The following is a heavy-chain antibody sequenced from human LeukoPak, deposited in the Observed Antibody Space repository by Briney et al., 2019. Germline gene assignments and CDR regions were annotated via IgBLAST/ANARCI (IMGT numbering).Heavy chain of an antibody. Sequence: GESLKISCKGSGYSFTSYWIGWVRQMPGKGLEWMGIIYPGDSDTRYSPSFQGQVTISADKSISTAYLQWSSLKASDTAMYYCARHISLRVTTGPYYYYYYYMDVWGKGTTVTVSS. CDR1: GYSFTSYW. CDR3: ARHISLRVTTGPYYYYYYYMDV. CDR2: IYPGDSDT. D-gene: IGHD4-17*01. V-gene: IGHV5-51*01. J-gene: IGHJ6*03.